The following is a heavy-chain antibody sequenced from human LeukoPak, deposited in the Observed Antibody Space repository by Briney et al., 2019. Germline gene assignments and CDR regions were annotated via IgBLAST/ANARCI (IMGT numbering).Heavy chain of an antibody. CDR2: IYPGDSDT. V-gene: IGHV5-51*01. D-gene: IGHD2-8*02. CDR1: GYSFTSYW. Sequence: GESLKISCKGSGYSFTSYWIGWVRQMPGKGLEWMGIIYPGDSDTRYSPSFQGQVTISADKSISTAYLQWSSLKASDTAMYYCARLAVLGRDWNWFDPWGQGTLVTVSS. J-gene: IGHJ5*02. CDR3: ARLAVLGRDWNWFDP.